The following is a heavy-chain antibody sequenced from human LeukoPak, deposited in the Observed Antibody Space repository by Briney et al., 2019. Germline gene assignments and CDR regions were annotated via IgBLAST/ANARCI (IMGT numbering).Heavy chain of an antibody. CDR3: ARDPGRYSGYDLDDVFDI. D-gene: IGHD5-12*01. CDR2: IYYSGST. J-gene: IGHJ3*02. V-gene: IGHV4-59*01. Sequence: PSETLSLTCTVSGGSISSYYWSWIRQPPGKGLEWIGYIYYSGSTNYNPSLKSRVTISVDTSKNQFSLKLSSVTAADTAVYYCARDPGRYSGYDLDDVFDIWGQGTMVTVSS. CDR1: GGSISSYY.